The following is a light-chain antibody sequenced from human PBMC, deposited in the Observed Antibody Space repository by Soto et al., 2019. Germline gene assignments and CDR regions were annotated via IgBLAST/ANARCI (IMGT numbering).Light chain of an antibody. J-gene: IGLJ2*01. CDR3: SSYTSSTTLL. CDR2: DVT. CDR1: SSDVGNFHY. V-gene: IGLV2-14*03. Sequence: QSALTQPASVSGSPGQSITISCTGPSSDVGNFHYISWYQQHPGKAPKLMVYDVTNRPSGVSDRFSGSKSGNTASLTISGLQPEDEADYYCSSYTSSTTLLFGGGTQLTVL.